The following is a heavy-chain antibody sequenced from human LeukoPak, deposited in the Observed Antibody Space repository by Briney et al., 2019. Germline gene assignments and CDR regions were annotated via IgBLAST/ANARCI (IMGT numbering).Heavy chain of an antibody. D-gene: IGHD1-14*01. CDR2: MNPSSGYK. CDR1: GYPFTTYD. Sequence: GASVKVSCKASGYPFTTYDINWVRKATGQGLEWMGWMNPSSGYKGYSQKFQGRVAMTRNTSITTAYMELSSLRSEDTAVYYCARISDHNWYFDLWGRGTLVTVSS. CDR3: ARISDHNWYFDL. V-gene: IGHV1-8*01. J-gene: IGHJ2*01.